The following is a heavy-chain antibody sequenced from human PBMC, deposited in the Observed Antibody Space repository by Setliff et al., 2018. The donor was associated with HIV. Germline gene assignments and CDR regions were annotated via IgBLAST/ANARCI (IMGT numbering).Heavy chain of an antibody. V-gene: IGHV4-30-2*01. CDR3: ARRGDFFYYAMDV. Sequence: KTAETLSHTCAVSGGSMRSSGYSWTWIRQAPGKGLEWVGYIYYNGNAYYNPSLKSRVTISVDRSKNQFSLTLSSVTSADTAVYYCARRGDFFYYAMDVWGQGTTVTGSS. CDR2: IYYNGNA. J-gene: IGHJ6*01. CDR1: GGSMRSSGYS.